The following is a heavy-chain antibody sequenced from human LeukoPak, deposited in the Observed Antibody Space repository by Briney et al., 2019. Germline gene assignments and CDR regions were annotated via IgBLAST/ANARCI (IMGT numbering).Heavy chain of an antibody. J-gene: IGHJ4*02. CDR3: ARGGVVPAAIDY. CDR1: GGTFSSYA. D-gene: IGHD2-2*01. V-gene: IGHV1-69*04. Sequence: SVKVSCKASGGTFSSYAISWVRQAPGQGLEWMGRIIPILGIANYAQKFQGRVTITADKSTCTAYMELSSLRSEDTAVYYCARGGVVPAAIDYWGQGTLVTVSS. CDR2: IIPILGIA.